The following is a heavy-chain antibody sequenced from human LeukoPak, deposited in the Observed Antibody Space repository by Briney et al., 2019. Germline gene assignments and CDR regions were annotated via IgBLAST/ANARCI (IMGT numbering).Heavy chain of an antibody. CDR2: INPDGNKK. Sequence: GGSLRLSCAVSGLTFSSSWMDWVRQAPGKGLEWVASINPDGNKKYSADSVKGRFTISRDNSKNTLYLQMNSLRAEDTAVYYCAKVGEAVADFDYWGQGTLVTVSS. J-gene: IGHJ4*02. CDR1: GLTFSSSW. V-gene: IGHV3-7*01. CDR3: AKVGEAVADFDY. D-gene: IGHD6-19*01.